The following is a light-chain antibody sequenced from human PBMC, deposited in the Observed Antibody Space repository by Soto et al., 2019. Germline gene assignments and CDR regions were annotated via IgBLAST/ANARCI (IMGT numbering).Light chain of an antibody. CDR1: QSVSSSY. Sequence: EIVLTQSPGTLALSPGERPTVSCRASQSVSSSYLAWYQQKPGQAPRLIIYDTSTRANGIPARFSGSGSGTEFTLTISSLQSEDFAVYYCQQYNNWPPITFGQGTRLEIK. CDR3: QQYNNWPPIT. J-gene: IGKJ5*01. CDR2: DTS. V-gene: IGKV3-15*01.